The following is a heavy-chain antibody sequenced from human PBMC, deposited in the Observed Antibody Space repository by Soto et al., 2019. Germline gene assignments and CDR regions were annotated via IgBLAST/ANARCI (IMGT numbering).Heavy chain of an antibody. Sequence: EVQLLESGGGLVQPGGSLRLSCAASGFTFSSYAMSWFRQSPGKGLEWVSAISGSGGSTYYADSVKGRFTISRNNFKNRLYLQMNSLRAKDTAVYYCAKDIGYSSRWLYYFDCLGQGTLVNVSS. CDR2: ISGSGGST. D-gene: IGHD6-13*01. CDR3: AKDIGYSSRWLYYFDC. J-gene: IGHJ4*02. CDR1: GFTFSSYA. V-gene: IGHV3-23*01.